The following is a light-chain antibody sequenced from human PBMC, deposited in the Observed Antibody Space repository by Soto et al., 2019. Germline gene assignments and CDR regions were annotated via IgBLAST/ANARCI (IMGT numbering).Light chain of an antibody. V-gene: IGKV1-39*01. CDR3: QQSYDMPWT. Sequence: DIQMTQSPSSLSASVGDTVSITCRASQSITNYLTWFQRKPGKAPSLLIFAADNLQDGVPSRFSGSGSGRDFSLTISSLQPEDFATYYCQQSYDMPWTFGQGTKVDNK. J-gene: IGKJ1*01. CDR2: AAD. CDR1: QSITNY.